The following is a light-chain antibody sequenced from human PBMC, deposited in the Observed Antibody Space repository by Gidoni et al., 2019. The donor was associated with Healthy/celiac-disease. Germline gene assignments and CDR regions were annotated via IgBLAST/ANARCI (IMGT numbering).Light chain of an antibody. Sequence: DMVMTQTPLSLSVTPGQPASIPCKSSQSRLLRGGNTYLYWYLQTPGQSPQLLIYEVSSRSSGVPDRFSGSGSGTDFTLKISRVEAEDVGVYYCMQGIHLPPITFGQGTRLEIK. CDR3: MQGIHLPPIT. J-gene: IGKJ5*01. CDR1: QSRLLRGGNTY. V-gene: IGKV2-29*02. CDR2: EVS.